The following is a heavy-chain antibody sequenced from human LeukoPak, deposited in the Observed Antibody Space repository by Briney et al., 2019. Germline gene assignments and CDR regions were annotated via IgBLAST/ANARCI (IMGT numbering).Heavy chain of an antibody. CDR1: GFTFSSYW. V-gene: IGHV3-7*01. D-gene: IGHD2-15*01. Sequence: PGGSLRPSCAASGFTFSSYWMGWVRQAPGKGLEWVANIKQDGSEKYYVDSVKGRFTISRDNAKNSLYLQMNSLRAEDTAVYYCARDLADCSGGSCYSSRRKYYYYYGMDVWGQGTTVTVSS. J-gene: IGHJ6*02. CDR3: ARDLADCSGGSCYSSRRKYYYYYGMDV. CDR2: IKQDGSEK.